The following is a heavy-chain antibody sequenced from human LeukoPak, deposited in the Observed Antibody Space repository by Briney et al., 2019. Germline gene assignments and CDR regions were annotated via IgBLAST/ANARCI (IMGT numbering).Heavy chain of an antibody. CDR2: IRYDGSNK. J-gene: IGHJ4*02. V-gene: IGHV3-30*02. D-gene: IGHD3-9*01. CDR1: GFTFSSYG. CDR3: AKADYDILTEGGDY. Sequence: PGGSLRLSCAASGFTFSSYGMHWVRQAPGKGLEWVAFIRYDGSNKHYADSVKGRFTISRDNSKNTLYLQMNSLRAEDTAVYYCAKADYDILTEGGDYWGQGTLVTVSS.